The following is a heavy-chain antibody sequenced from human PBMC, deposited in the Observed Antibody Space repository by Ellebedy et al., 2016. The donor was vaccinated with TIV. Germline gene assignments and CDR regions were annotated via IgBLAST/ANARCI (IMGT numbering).Heavy chain of an antibody. V-gene: IGHV1-8*01. Sequence: ASVKVSCKASGYTFTSYDINWVRQAAGQGLEWMGWMNPNSGNTDSAQKFQDRVTMTRDTSTNTAFMELYRLTFEDTAVYYCARGGYSYPEDLDYWGQGTLVTVSS. CDR1: GYTFTSYD. CDR2: MNPNSGNT. D-gene: IGHD5-18*01. J-gene: IGHJ4*02. CDR3: ARGGYSYPEDLDY.